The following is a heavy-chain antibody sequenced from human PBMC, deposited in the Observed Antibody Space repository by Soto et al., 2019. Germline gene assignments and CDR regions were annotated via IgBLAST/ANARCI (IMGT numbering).Heavy chain of an antibody. CDR1: GGSISSMSSY. CDR3: ARRGALAATTYYS. J-gene: IGHJ4*02. Sequence: QLQLQESGPGLVKPSETLSLTCTFSGGSISSMSSYWDWIRQPPEKGLEWIGSIYYSGSTYYNPSLKSLVTISVDTSKNQCSLKLSSGTAADTAVYYGARRGALAATTYYSWGQGTLVTVSS. CDR2: IYYSGST. D-gene: IGHD2-15*01. V-gene: IGHV4-39*01.